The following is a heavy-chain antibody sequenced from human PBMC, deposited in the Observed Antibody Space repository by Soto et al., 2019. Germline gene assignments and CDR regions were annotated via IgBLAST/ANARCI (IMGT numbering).Heavy chain of an antibody. CDR1: GFTFSSYW. CDR3: ARGVPAAISLLDY. V-gene: IGHV3-74*01. D-gene: IGHD2-2*02. Sequence: SLRLSCAASGFTFSSYWMHWVRQAPGKGLVWVSRINSDGSSTSYADSVKGRFTISRDNAKNTLYLQMSSLRAEDTAVYYCARGVPAAISLLDYWGQGTLVTVSS. CDR2: INSDGSST. J-gene: IGHJ4*02.